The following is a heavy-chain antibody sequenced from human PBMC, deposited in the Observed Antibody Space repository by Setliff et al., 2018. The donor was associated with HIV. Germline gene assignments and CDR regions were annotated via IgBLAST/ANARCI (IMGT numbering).Heavy chain of an antibody. J-gene: IGHJ3*02. CDR3: CIACVTTVRVHPSHPLKPLSSGLSHPVDI. V-gene: IGHV3-15*01. D-gene: IGHD6-19*01. Sequence: LSLSCAASGFTFSNAWMSWVRQAPGKGLEWVGRIKSEVDGGTTDYAAPVKGRITISRDDPKNTLYLQMNNLEAEDPAVELLCIACVTTVRVHPSHPLKPLSSGLSHPVDI. CDR1: GFTFSNAW. CDR2: IKSEVDGGTT.